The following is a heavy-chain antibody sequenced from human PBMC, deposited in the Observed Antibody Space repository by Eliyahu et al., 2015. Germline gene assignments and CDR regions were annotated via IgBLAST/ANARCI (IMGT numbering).Heavy chain of an antibody. CDR1: XFTVSSNY. J-gene: IGHJ6*04. Sequence: EVXLVESGGGLIQPGGSLRLSCAASXFTVSSNYMSWVRQAPGKGLEWVSVIYSGGSTYYADSVKGRFTISRDNSKNTLYLQMNSLRAEDTAVYYCARVPVAGTSYYYGMDVWGKGTTVTVSS. D-gene: IGHD6-19*01. V-gene: IGHV3-53*01. CDR3: ARVPVAGTSYYYGMDV. CDR2: IYSGGST.